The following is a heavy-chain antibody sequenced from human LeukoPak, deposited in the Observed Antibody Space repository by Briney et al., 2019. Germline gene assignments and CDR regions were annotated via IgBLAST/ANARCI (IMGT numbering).Heavy chain of an antibody. J-gene: IGHJ4*02. Sequence: SETLSHTCTVSGGSISSYYWSWIRQPPGKGLEWIGYIYYSGSTNYNPSLKSRVTISVDTSKNQFSLKLSSVTAADTAVYYCARESGRYYFDYWGQGTLVTVSS. V-gene: IGHV4-59*12. CDR3: ARESGRYYFDY. CDR1: GGSISSYY. CDR2: IYYSGST. D-gene: IGHD1-26*01.